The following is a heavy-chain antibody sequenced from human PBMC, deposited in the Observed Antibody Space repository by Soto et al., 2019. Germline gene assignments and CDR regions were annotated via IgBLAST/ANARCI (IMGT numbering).Heavy chain of an antibody. V-gene: IGHV4-31*03. CDR3: ARVGGIHWFDP. D-gene: IGHD3-16*01. J-gene: IGHJ5*02. Sequence: QVQLQESGPGLVKPSQTLSLTCTVSGGSISSGGYSWSWIRQHPGKGLEWIGYIYYSGSTYYNPSVQCRVTISVATSKNQFSLKLSSVTAADTAAYYCARVGGIHWFDPWGQGTLVTVSS. CDR2: IYYSGST. CDR1: GGSISSGGYS.